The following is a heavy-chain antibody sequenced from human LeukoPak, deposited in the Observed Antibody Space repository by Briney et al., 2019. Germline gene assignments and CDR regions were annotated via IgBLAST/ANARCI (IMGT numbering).Heavy chain of an antibody. J-gene: IGHJ4*02. V-gene: IGHV7-4-1*02. CDR1: GYTFTSYA. D-gene: IGHD2-15*01. CDR3: ARDYCSGGSCSVGLFDY. Sequence: ASVKVSCKASGYTFTSYAMNWVRQAPGQGLEWMGWINTNTGNPTYAQGSTGRFVFSLDTSVSTAYLQISSLKAEDTAVYYCARDYCSGGSCSVGLFDYWGQGTLVTVSS. CDR2: INTNTGNP.